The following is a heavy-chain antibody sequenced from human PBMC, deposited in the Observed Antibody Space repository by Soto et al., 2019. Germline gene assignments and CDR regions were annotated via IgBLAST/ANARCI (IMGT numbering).Heavy chain of an antibody. CDR1: GFTISTHG. D-gene: IGHD1-7*01. J-gene: IGHJ4*02. V-gene: IGHV3-33*01. CDR2: IWYDGSNR. Sequence: GGSLRLSCAASGFTISTHGMHWVRQAPGKGLEWVANIWYDGSNRFYADSVKGRFTISKDNSKNTLYLQMSSLRAEDTAVYYCAAATTWNFHFHYWGQGTQVTVSS. CDR3: AAATTWNFHFHY.